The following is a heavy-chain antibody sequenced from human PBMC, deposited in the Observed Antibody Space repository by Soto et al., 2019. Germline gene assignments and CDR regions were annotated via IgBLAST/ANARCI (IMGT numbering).Heavy chain of an antibody. D-gene: IGHD2-15*01. CDR2: INPDGGST. CDR1: GYIFTSFY. J-gene: IGHJ6*02. Sequence: ASVKVSCKASGYIFTSFYMHWVRQAPGQGLEWMGRINPDGGSTNYAQKFQGKVSMTSDTSTSTAYMEVSSLGSEDTAVYYCAGDQGGSWTKYGMDVWGQGTTVTVSS. V-gene: IGHV1-46*01. CDR3: AGDQGGSWTKYGMDV.